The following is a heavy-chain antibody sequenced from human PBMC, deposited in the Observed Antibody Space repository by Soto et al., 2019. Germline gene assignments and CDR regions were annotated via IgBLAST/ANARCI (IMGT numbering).Heavy chain of an antibody. CDR2: ISYDGSNK. Sequence: QVQLVESGGGVVQPGRSLRLSCAASGFTFSSYGMHWVRQAPGKGLEWVAVISYDGSNKYYADSVKGRFTISRDNSKNTLHLQMNSLRAEDTAVYYCARPLLVGGVTPDYWGQGTLVTVSS. CDR3: ARPLLVGGVTPDY. J-gene: IGHJ4*02. V-gene: IGHV3-30*03. D-gene: IGHD1-26*01. CDR1: GFTFSSYG.